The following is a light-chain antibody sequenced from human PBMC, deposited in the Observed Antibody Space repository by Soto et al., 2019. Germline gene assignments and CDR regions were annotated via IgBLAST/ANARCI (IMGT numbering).Light chain of an antibody. Sequence: EIVMTQPPATLSVSPGERATLSCRASQSVNIYLAWYQQKPGQAPRLLIFGASYRATGIPARFSGSGSGTEFNLTISSLQSEDFAVYFCQQYDDLLRLTFGGGTKVEIK. V-gene: IGKV3D-15*01. CDR2: GAS. J-gene: IGKJ4*01. CDR3: QQYDDLLRLT. CDR1: QSVNIY.